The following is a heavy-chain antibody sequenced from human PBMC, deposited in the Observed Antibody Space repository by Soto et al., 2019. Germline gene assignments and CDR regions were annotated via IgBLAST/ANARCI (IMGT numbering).Heavy chain of an antibody. CDR2: IIPIFGTA. Sequence: ASVKVSCKASGYTFTNYYIHWVRQAPGQGLEWMGGIIPIFGTANYAQKFQGRVTITRDTSASTAYMELSGLRSEDTAVYSCARDLGFGLSDYWGQGALVTVSS. D-gene: IGHD3-10*01. V-gene: IGHV1-69*05. CDR3: ARDLGFGLSDY. J-gene: IGHJ4*02. CDR1: GYTFTNYY.